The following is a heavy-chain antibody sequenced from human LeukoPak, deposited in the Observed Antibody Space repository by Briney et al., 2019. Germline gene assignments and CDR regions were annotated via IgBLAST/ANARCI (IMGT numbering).Heavy chain of an antibody. J-gene: IGHJ2*01. Sequence: GGSLRLSCGASGFTFSSYDMTWVRQAPGKGLEWVLGIYGRGGTTYYADSVKGRFIASRDNSKNSLSLQMNSLRAEDTAVYYCARVVGRNWYLDLWGRGTQVTVSS. CDR1: GFTFSSYD. D-gene: IGHD1-14*01. V-gene: IGHV3-23*01. CDR3: ARVVGRNWYLDL. CDR2: IYGRGGTT.